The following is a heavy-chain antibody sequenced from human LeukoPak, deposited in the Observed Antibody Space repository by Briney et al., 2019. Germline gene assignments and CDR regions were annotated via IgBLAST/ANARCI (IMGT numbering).Heavy chain of an antibody. CDR1: GYTFINHG. CDR3: GRWSPNPNDS. CDR2: ISAYNGRT. Sequence: ASVTVSCKASGYTFINHGISWVRQAPGQGLEWMGWISAYNGRTEYAPNLQDRVTMTTDTSTTTAYMELRSLTFDDTAVYYCGRWSPNPNDSWGQGTLVTVSS. V-gene: IGHV1-18*01. D-gene: IGHD3-3*01. J-gene: IGHJ5*01.